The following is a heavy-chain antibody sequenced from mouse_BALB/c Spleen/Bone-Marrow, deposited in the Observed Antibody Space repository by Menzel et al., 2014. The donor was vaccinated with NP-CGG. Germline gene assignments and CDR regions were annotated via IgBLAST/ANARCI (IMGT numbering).Heavy chain of an antibody. J-gene: IGHJ4*01. CDR1: GYAFTNYL. CDR3: ARANDDGYTDAMDY. Sequence: QVQVQQSGAELVRPGTSVKVSCKASGYAFTNYLIDWVQQGPGQGLEWIGVNNTGSGGINYNEKFKGRATLTADKSSSTVYMQLSSLTSEDSAVYFCARANDDGYTDAMDYWGQGTSVTVSS. D-gene: IGHD2-3*01. CDR2: NNTGSGGI. V-gene: IGHV1-54*01.